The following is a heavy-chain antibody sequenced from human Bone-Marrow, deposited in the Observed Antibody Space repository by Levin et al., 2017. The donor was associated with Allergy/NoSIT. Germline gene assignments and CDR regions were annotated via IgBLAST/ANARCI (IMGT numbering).Heavy chain of an antibody. D-gene: IGHD6-13*01. CDR3: VRLFPFSKGYSSSWDNWLDP. Sequence: GESLKISCKGSGYSFTNYWIGWVRQMSGKGLEWMGTIYPGDSDTRYSPSFQGQVTITADKSINTAYLQWSNLKASDSAMYYCVRLFPFSKGYSSSWDNWLDPWGQGTLVTVSS. J-gene: IGHJ5*02. CDR2: IYPGDSDT. V-gene: IGHV5-51*01. CDR1: GYSFTNYW.